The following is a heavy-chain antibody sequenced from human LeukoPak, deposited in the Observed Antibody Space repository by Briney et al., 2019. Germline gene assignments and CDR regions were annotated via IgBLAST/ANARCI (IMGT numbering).Heavy chain of an antibody. CDR2: INPNSGDT. Sequence: ASVMVSCKASGYTFTGYSIHLVRQAPGQGLEWMGCINPNSGDTNYPQKFQDRVTLSRDKSISTAYMELTDLRSDDTAMYYCARPNGDYYNWFDPWGQGTLVTVSS. D-gene: IGHD2-21*02. CDR1: GYTFTGYS. CDR3: ARPNGDYYNWFDP. J-gene: IGHJ5*02. V-gene: IGHV1-2*02.